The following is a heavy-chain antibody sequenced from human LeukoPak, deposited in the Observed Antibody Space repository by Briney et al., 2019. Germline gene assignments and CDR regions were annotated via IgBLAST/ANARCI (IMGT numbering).Heavy chain of an antibody. Sequence: GGSLRLSCTASGFTFANYAMSWVRQAPGKGLEWVGFIRSNTYGGTTHYAASVRGTFTISRDDPKSIAYLQMNSLKTEDTAVYYCTRVRVYSSGWYFDYWGQGTLVTVSS. D-gene: IGHD6-19*01. CDR2: IRSNTYGGTT. J-gene: IGHJ4*02. CDR3: TRVRVYSSGWYFDY. CDR1: GFTFANYA. V-gene: IGHV3-49*04.